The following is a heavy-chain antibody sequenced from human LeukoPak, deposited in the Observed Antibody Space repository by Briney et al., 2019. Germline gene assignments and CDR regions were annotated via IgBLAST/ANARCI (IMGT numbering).Heavy chain of an antibody. CDR1: GFTFSSYG. CDR3: AKDLGGGSGCYDL. CDR2: ISYDGSNK. V-gene: IGHV3-30*18. J-gene: IGHJ2*01. D-gene: IGHD6-19*01. Sequence: PGRSLRLSCAASGFTFSSYGMHWGRQAPGKGLEWVAIISYDGSNKYYADSVQGRFTISRDNSKNTLYLQMNSLRAEDTAVYYCAKDLGGGSGCYDLWGRGTLVTVSS.